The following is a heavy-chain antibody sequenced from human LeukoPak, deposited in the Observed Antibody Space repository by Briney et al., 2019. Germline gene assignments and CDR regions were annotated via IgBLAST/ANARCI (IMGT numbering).Heavy chain of an antibody. J-gene: IGHJ6*02. CDR1: GGTFSSYA. CDR2: IIPILGIA. D-gene: IGHD2-15*01. CDR3: ARDIVVVVAATPYYYYGMDV. V-gene: IGHV1-69*04. Sequence: SVKVSCKASGGTFSSYAISWVRQAPGQGLEWMGRIIPILGIANYAQKFQGRVTITADKSTSTAYMELSSLRSEDTAVYYCARDIVVVVAATPYYYYGMDVGGQGTTVTVS.